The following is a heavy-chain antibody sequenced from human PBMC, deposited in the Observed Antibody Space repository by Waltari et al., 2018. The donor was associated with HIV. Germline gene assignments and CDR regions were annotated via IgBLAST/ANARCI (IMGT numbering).Heavy chain of an antibody. D-gene: IGHD3-22*01. J-gene: IGHJ5*02. CDR2: MRRKTSGGTR. V-gene: IGHV3-49*04. CDR3: ATGVRYYGP. Sequence: QLVESGGALIQPGRSLRLSCTAPGFPFGDYAMHWVRQAPGKGREWVGFMRRKTSGGTREYAASVKGRFSISRDDSKGMVYLQMNSLVGGDTATYFCATGVRYYGPWGQGTRVTVSS. CDR1: GFPFGDYA.